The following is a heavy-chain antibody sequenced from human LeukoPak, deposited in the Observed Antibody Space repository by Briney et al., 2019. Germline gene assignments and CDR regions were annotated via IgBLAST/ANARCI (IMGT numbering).Heavy chain of an antibody. CDR1: GFTFSSYA. J-gene: IGHJ6*03. V-gene: IGHV3-23*01. D-gene: IGHD2-2*01. CDR2: ISGSGGST. Sequence: PRGSLRLSSAASGFTFSSYAMSWVRQAPGKGLEWVSGISGSGGSTYYADSVKGRFTISRDNSKNTLHLQMNSLRAEDTAVYYFAKDGITRLYYYYMDVWGKGTTVTVSS. CDR3: AKDGITRLYYYYMDV.